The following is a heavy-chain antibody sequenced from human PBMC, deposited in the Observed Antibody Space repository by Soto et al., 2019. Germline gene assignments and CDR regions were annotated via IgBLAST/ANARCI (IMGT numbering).Heavy chain of an antibody. V-gene: IGHV3-11*01. CDR3: ARSSAAAGTLDS. CDR1: GFVFSDYY. J-gene: IGHJ5*01. CDR2: ISNSGSII. Sequence: ESGGGLVKPGGSLRLSCAASGFVFSDYYMSWIRQAPGKGLEWVSYISNSGSIIYYADSVKGRFTISRDNAKNSLYLQMNSLRAEDTSVYSYARSSAAAGTLDSWGQGTLVTVSS. D-gene: IGHD6-13*01.